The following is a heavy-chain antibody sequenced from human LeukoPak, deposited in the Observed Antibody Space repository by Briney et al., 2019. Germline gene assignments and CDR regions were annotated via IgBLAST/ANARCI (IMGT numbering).Heavy chain of an antibody. CDR1: GFTFSSYA. J-gene: IGHJ6*03. CDR3: AKRGDTGNVYYYYYMDV. CDR2: ISGSGGST. Sequence: GGSLRLSCAASGFTFSSYAMSWVRQAPGKGLEWVSAISGSGGSTYYADSVKGRFTISRDNSKNTLYLQMNSLRAEDTAVYYCAKRGDTGNVYYYYYMDVWGKGTTVTVSS. V-gene: IGHV3-23*01. D-gene: IGHD3-10*01.